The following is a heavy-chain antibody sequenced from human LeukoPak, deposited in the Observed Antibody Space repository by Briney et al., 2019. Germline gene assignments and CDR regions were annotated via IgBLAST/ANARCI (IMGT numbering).Heavy chain of an antibody. Sequence: PGGSLRLSCAASGFTFSSYEMNWVRQAPGKGLEWVSYISSSGSTIYYADSVKGRFTISRDNAKNSLYLQMNSLRAEDTAVYYCARGPSGYYDSSGYYGDYWGQGTLVTVSS. J-gene: IGHJ4*02. D-gene: IGHD3-22*01. CDR1: GFTFSSYE. V-gene: IGHV3-48*03. CDR2: ISSSGSTI. CDR3: ARGPSGYYDSSGYYGDY.